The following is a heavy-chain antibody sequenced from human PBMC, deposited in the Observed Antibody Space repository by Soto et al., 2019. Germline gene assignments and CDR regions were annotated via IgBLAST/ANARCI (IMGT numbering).Heavy chain of an antibody. CDR1: GGTFSSYA. CDR3: ARCVAARHSVVGDYFDY. J-gene: IGHJ4*02. Sequence: ASVKVSCKASGGTFSSYAISWVRQAPGQGLEWMGGIIPIFGTANYAQKFQGRVTITADESTSTAYMELSSLRSEDTAVYYCARCVAARHSVVGDYFDYWGQGTLVTVSS. D-gene: IGHD6-6*01. CDR2: IIPIFGTA. V-gene: IGHV1-69*13.